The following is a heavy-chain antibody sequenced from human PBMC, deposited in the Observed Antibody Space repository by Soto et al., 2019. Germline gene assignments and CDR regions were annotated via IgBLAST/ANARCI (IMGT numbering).Heavy chain of an antibody. Sequence: SETLSLTCTVSGGSISSSIYYWGWIRQPPGKGLEWIGSIYYSGSTYYNPSLKSRVTISVDTSKNQFSLKLSSVTAADTAVYYCARRPSSSVAFDIWGQGTMVTVSS. J-gene: IGHJ3*02. CDR1: GGSISSSIYY. V-gene: IGHV4-39*01. CDR2: IYYSGST. D-gene: IGHD6-6*01. CDR3: ARRPSSSVAFDI.